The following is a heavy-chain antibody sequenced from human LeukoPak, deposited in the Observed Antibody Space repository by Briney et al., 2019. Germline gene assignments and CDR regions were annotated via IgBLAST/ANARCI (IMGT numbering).Heavy chain of an antibody. J-gene: IGHJ5*02. CDR1: GFTFSSYW. D-gene: IGHD3-22*01. CDR3: ARVHYDSSGYYEGRSFWFDP. V-gene: IGHV3-7*01. Sequence: GGSLRLSCAASGFTFSSYWMNWVRQAPGKGLEWVANIKQDGSEKYYVDSVKGRFTISRDNAKNSLYLQMNSLRAEDTAVYYCARVHYDSSGYYEGRSFWFDPWGQGTLVTVSS. CDR2: IKQDGSEK.